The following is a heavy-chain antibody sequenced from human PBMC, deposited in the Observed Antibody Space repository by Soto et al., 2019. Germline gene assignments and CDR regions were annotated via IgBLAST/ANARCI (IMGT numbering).Heavy chain of an antibody. CDR1: GGTFSSYA. V-gene: IGHV1-69*01. J-gene: IGHJ4*02. D-gene: IGHD3-3*01. CDR2: IIPIFGTA. Sequence: GATVKVSCKASGGTFSSYAISWVRQAPGQGLEWMGGIIPIFGTANYAQKFQGRVTITADESTSTAYMERSSLRSEDTAVYYCARGPRRNPVPDFWSRYLDYWGQGTLVTVAS. CDR3: ARGPRRNPVPDFWSRYLDY.